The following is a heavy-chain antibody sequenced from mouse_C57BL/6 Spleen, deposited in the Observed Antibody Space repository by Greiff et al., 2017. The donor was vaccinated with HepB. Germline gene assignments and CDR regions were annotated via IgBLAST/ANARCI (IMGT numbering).Heavy chain of an antibody. CDR1: GYTFTSYW. CDR2: INPNSGGT. V-gene: IGHV1-64*01. D-gene: IGHD1-1*01. Sequence: QVQLQQPGAELVKPGASVKLSCKASGYTFTSYWMHWVKQRPGQGLEWIGMINPNSGGTNYNEKFKSKATLTVDKSSSTAYMQLSSLTSEDSAVYYCARRATVVATNYFDYWGQGTTVTVSA. J-gene: IGHJ2*01. CDR3: ARRATVVATNYFDY.